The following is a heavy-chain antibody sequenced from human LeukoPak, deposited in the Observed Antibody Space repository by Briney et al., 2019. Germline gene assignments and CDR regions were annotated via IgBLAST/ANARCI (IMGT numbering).Heavy chain of an antibody. D-gene: IGHD3-3*01. V-gene: IGHV3-69-1*01. Sequence: GSLTLSCAASGFSFSNYSMNWVRQPPGKGLGWVSYITSSSTIYYADSVKGRFTISRDNAKNSLYLQMNSLRAEDTAVYYCARSRGGGITIFKTPRPAFDPWGQGTLVTVSS. CDR1: GFSFSNYS. CDR2: ITSSSTI. J-gene: IGHJ5*02. CDR3: ARSRGGGITIFKTPRPAFDP.